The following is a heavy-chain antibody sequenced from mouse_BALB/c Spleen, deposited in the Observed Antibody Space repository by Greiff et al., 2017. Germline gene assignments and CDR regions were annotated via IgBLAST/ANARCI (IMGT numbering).Heavy chain of an antibody. CDR2: ISSGGSYT. J-gene: IGHJ4*01. D-gene: IGHD2-1*01. CDR3: ARHGDGNYVGNYAMDY. Sequence: EVQGVESGGDLVKPGGSLKLSCAASGFTFSSYGMSWVRQTPDKRLEWVATISSGGSYTYYPDSVKGRFTISRDNAKNTLYLQMSSLKSEDTAMYYCARHGDGNYVGNYAMDYWGQGTSVTVSS. CDR1: GFTFSSYG. V-gene: IGHV5-6*01.